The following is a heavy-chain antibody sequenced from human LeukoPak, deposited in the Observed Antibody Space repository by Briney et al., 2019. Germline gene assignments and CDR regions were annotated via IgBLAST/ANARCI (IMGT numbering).Heavy chain of an antibody. J-gene: IGHJ5*02. CDR1: GGTFSSYA. CDR3: ARGGITIFGVVIKSCNWFDP. CDR2: IIPIFGTA. Sequence: GASVKVSCKASGGTFSSYAISWVRQAPGQGLEWMGGIIPIFGTANYAQKFQGRVTIIADESTSTAYMELSSLRSEDTAVYYCARGGITIFGVVIKSCNWFDPWGQGTLVTVSS. V-gene: IGHV1-69*13. D-gene: IGHD3-3*01.